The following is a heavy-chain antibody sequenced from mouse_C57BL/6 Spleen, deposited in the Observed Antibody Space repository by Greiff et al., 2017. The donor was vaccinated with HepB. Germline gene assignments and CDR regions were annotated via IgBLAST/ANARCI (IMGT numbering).Heavy chain of an antibody. J-gene: IGHJ1*03. CDR3: ASPYDYDGWYFDV. CDR1: GYTFTSYW. CDR2: IYPSDSET. V-gene: IGHV1-61*01. Sequence: VQLQQPGAELVRPGSSVKLSCKASGYTFTSYWMDWVKQRPGQDLEWIGNIYPSDSETHYNQKFKDKATLTVDKSSSTAYMQLSSLTSEDSAVYYCASPYDYDGWYFDVWGTGTTVTVSS. D-gene: IGHD2-4*01.